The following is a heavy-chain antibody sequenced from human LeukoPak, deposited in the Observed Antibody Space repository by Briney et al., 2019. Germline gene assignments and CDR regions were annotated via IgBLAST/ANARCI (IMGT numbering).Heavy chain of an antibody. CDR2: IYTSGST. J-gene: IGHJ5*02. Sequence: SETLSLTCTVFGGSISSYYWSWIRQPAGKGLEWIGRIYTSGSTNYNPSLKSRVTMSVDTSKNQFSLKLSSVTAADTAVYYCARDKYSTRQKGNWFDPWGQGTLVTVSS. CDR1: GGSISSYY. D-gene: IGHD2-2*01. CDR3: ARDKYSTRQKGNWFDP. V-gene: IGHV4-4*07.